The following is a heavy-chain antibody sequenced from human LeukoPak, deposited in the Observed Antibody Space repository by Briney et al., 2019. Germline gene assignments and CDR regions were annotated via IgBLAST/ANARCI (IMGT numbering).Heavy chain of an antibody. CDR2: ISSSSSTI. CDR3: ARDGVSSSGWYVLDY. V-gene: IGHV3-48*04. J-gene: IGHJ4*02. CDR1: GFTFSSYN. Sequence: GGSLRLSCAASGFTFSSYNMNWVRQAPGKGLEWVSYISSSSSTIYYADSVKGRFTISRDNAKNSLYLQMNSLRAEDTAVYYCARDGVSSSGWYVLDYWGQGTLVTVSS. D-gene: IGHD6-19*01.